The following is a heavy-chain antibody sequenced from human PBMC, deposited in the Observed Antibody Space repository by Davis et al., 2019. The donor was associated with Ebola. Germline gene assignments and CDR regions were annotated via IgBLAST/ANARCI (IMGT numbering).Heavy chain of an antibody. CDR1: GGSFSDYS. CDR3: ARYTEADYEDWYFGI. V-gene: IGHV4-34*10. Sequence: MPSETLSLTCAVYGGSFSDYSWTWIRQPPGKGLEWIGYIYDSVNMYYNPSPKSRFTISVDRSKNHFSLKLNSVTAADTAVYYCARYTEADYEDWYFGIWGRGSLVTVSS. J-gene: IGHJ2*01. D-gene: IGHD4-17*01. CDR2: IYDSVNM.